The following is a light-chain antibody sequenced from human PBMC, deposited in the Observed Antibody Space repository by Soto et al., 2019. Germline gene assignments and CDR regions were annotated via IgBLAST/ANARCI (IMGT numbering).Light chain of an antibody. V-gene: IGKV2-30*01. CDR1: QSLVSSDGDAY. Sequence: DVVMTQSPLSLSVTLGQSASISCRSSQSLVSSDGDAYLNWFHQRPGQSPRRLMYKVSDRDSGVPDRFSGNGSGTYFTLTINKMEAEDIGVYYCLQGTHFPPWTFGQGTKVDIK. J-gene: IGKJ1*01. CDR2: KVS. CDR3: LQGTHFPPWT.